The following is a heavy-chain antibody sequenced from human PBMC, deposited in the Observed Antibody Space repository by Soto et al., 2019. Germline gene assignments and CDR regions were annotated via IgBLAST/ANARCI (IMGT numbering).Heavy chain of an antibody. CDR3: ARGSFYYDNSGYFH. J-gene: IGHJ4*02. D-gene: IGHD3-22*01. V-gene: IGHV4-34*01. Sequence: NPSETLSLTCAVHGGSFSGFFWTWTRQSPGKGLEWIGEINHSGRTNLNPSLKSRVTISVDASKRQFSLNLSSVTAADTAVYYCARGSFYYDNSGYFHWGQGTLVTVSS. CDR1: GGSFSGFF. CDR2: INHSGRT.